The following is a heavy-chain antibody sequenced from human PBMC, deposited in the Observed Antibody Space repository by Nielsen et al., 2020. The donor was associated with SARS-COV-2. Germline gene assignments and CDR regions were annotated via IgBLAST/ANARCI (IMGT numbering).Heavy chain of an antibody. CDR1: LYTFTHYA. D-gene: IGHD6-19*01. J-gene: IGHJ4*02. CDR2: INAGNGNT. CDR3: ARITPSSGWDY. V-gene: IGHV1-3*01. Sequence: ASVTVSCQPSLYTFTHYAIHWVRPAPGQPLEWMGWINAGNGNTKYSQKFQGRVTMTRDTSANTAYMELSSLSSEDTAVYYCARITPSSGWDYWGQGTLVTVSS.